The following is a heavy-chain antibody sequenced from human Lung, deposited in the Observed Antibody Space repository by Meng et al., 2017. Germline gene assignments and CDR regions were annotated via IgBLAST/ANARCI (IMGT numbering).Heavy chain of an antibody. Sequence: QPQLQESGPGLLKPSEALSLTCSVSGGSISTSGYYWGWIRQPPGKGLEWIGSIGHSGFTYYTPSVKSRVTVSIDTSKSQFSLKLTSVTAADTAVYFCVRSSAWVRTGFDPWGQGTLVTVSS. CDR1: GGSISTSGYY. V-gene: IGHV4-39*01. CDR2: IGHSGFT. J-gene: IGHJ5*02. D-gene: IGHD3-22*01. CDR3: VRSSAWVRTGFDP.